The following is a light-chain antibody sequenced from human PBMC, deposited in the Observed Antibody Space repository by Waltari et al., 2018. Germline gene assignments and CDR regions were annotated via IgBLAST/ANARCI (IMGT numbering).Light chain of an antibody. V-gene: IGLV2-8*01. Sequence: QSVLTQPPSASGSPGQSVTISCTGSSSDGGGYNSFSWYQRHPGKAPKLMIYDVNKRPSGVHDRFSGSKSGNTASLTVSGLQVEDEGDYYCGSYADTSTWVFGGGTSLTVL. CDR3: GSYADTSTWV. J-gene: IGLJ3*02. CDR1: SSDGGGYNS. CDR2: DVN.